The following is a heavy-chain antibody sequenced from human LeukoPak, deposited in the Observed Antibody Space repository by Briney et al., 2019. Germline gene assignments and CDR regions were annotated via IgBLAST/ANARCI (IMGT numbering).Heavy chain of an antibody. V-gene: IGHV6-1*01. Sequence: SQTLSLTCAISGDSVSSNSVTWNWIRQSPSRGLEGLGRSYYRSTWYNDYAVSVRGRITVNPDTSKNQFSRHLNSVTPEDTAVYYCARRLTQYDCFDPWGQGILVTVSS. CDR1: GDSVSSNSVT. CDR2: SYYRSTWYN. CDR3: ARRLTQYDCFDP. D-gene: IGHD2-2*01. J-gene: IGHJ5*02.